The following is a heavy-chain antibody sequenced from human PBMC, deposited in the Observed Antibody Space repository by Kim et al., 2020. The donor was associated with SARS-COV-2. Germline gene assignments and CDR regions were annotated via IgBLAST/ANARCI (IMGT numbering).Heavy chain of an antibody. Sequence: TNYNPPLKSRVTISVDTSKTQFSLKLSSVTAADTAVYYCAGYCSGGSCYSIDYWGQGTLVTVSS. CDR3: AGYCSGGSCYSIDY. J-gene: IGHJ4*02. V-gene: IGHV4-34*01. CDR2: T. D-gene: IGHD2-15*01.